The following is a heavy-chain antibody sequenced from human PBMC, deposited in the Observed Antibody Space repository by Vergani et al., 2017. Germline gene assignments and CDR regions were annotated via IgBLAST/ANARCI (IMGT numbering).Heavy chain of an antibody. J-gene: IGHJ6*02. CDR2: IYPGDTDT. CDR1: GYSFTSYW. V-gene: IGHV5-51*01. Sequence: EVQLVQSGAEVKKPGESLKISCKGSGYSFTSYWIGWVRQMPGKGLEWMGIIYPGDTDTRYSPSIQGQVTIAADKTISTAYLQWSSLKASDTARYYGARAYSSSWDLYYGMDVWGQGTTVTVSS. CDR3: ARAYSSSWDLYYGMDV. D-gene: IGHD6-13*01.